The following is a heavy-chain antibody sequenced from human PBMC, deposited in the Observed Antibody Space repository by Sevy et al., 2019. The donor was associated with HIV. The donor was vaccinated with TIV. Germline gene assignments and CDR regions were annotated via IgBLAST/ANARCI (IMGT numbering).Heavy chain of an antibody. J-gene: IGHJ5*02. CDR3: ATNIVVVVAAERGHWFDP. CDR1: GYTLTELS. V-gene: IGHV1-24*01. D-gene: IGHD2-15*01. CDR2: FDPEDGET. Sequence: ASVKVSCKVSGYTLTELSMHWVRQAPGKGLEWMGGFDPEDGETIYAQKFQGSVTMTEDTSTDTAYMELSSLRSEDTAVYYCATNIVVVVAAERGHWFDPWGQGTLVTVSS.